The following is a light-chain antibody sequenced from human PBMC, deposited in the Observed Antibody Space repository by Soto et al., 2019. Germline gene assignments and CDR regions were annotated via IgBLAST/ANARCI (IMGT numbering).Light chain of an antibody. CDR2: KAA. CDR3: QHYNSYSGA. V-gene: IGKV1-5*03. CDR1: QTISSW. J-gene: IGKJ1*01. Sequence: DIQMTQSPSTLSGSVGDRVTISCRASQTISSWLAWYQQKPGKPPKLLIYKAATLKSGVPSRFNGSGSGTEFTLTISSLQPDDFATYYCQHYNSYSGAFGQGTKVELK.